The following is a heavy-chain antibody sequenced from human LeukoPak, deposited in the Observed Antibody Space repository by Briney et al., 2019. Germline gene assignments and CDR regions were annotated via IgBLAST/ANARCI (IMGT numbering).Heavy chain of an antibody. D-gene: IGHD3-10*01. CDR3: AKDPIRGDRPYYFSS. J-gene: IGHJ4*02. V-gene: IGHV3-30*02. CDR1: GFTFSSYG. Sequence: GGSLRLSCAASGFTFSSYGMQWVRQAPGKGLEWVAFIHYDGSNKYYANSVKGRFTISRDNSKNTLYLHMNSLRAEDAAVYYCAKDPIRGDRPYYFSSWGQGTLVTVSS. CDR2: IHYDGSNK.